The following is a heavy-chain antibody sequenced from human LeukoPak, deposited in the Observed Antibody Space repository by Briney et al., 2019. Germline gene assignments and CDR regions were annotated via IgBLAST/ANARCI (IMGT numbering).Heavy chain of an antibody. CDR3: AKDDGYDFWSGYYLFDY. D-gene: IGHD3-3*01. CDR2: ISGSGGST. V-gene: IGHV3-23*01. Sequence: GGSLRLSCAASGFTFSSYSMNWVRQAPGKGLEWVSAISGSGGSTYYADSVKGRFTISRDNSKNTLYLQMNSLRAEDTAVYYCAKDDGYDFWSGYYLFDYWGQGTLVTVSS. J-gene: IGHJ4*02. CDR1: GFTFSSYS.